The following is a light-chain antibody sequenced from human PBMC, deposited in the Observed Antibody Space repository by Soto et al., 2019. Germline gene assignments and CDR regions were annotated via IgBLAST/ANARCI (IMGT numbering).Light chain of an antibody. Sequence: FMLTQPHSVSESPGKTVTISCTRSSGNIATTFVQWFQQRPGSSPTTVIYEDDRRPSGVPDRFSGSIDSSSNSASLTISGLKTEDEADYYCQSYDTTTQVFGGGTQLTVL. CDR2: EDD. J-gene: IGLJ3*02. CDR1: SGNIATTF. V-gene: IGLV6-57*01. CDR3: QSYDTTTQV.